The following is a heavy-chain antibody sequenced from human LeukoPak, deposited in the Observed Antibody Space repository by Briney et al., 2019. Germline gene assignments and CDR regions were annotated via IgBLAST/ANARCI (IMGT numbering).Heavy chain of an antibody. Sequence: GGSLRLSCAASGFTFSTYCMHWVRQAPGRGPMWVSRICPDGTVTNYADSVKARFIISRDNARNTVYLQMNSLRVEDTAVYYCVRDFRSADYWGQGTLVTVSS. CDR1: GFTFSTYC. CDR3: VRDFRSADY. CDR2: ICPDGTVT. V-gene: IGHV3-74*01. J-gene: IGHJ4*02.